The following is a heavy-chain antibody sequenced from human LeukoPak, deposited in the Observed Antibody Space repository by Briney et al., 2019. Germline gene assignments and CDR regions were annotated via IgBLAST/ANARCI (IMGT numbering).Heavy chain of an antibody. Sequence: ASVKVSCKASGYTFTSYGISWVRQAPGQGLEWMGWISAYNGNTNYAQKFQGRVTMTRNTSISTAYMELSSLRSEDTAVYYCARDHYYDSSGYYSPWGQGTLVTVSS. CDR3: ARDHYYDSSGYYSP. CDR2: ISAYNGNT. V-gene: IGHV1-18*01. CDR1: GYTFTSYG. D-gene: IGHD3-22*01. J-gene: IGHJ5*02.